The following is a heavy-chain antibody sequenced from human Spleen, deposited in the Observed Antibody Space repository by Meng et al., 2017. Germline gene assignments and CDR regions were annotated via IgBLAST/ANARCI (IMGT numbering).Heavy chain of an antibody. CDR3: AKSGSYYAYYFDY. J-gene: IGHJ4*02. CDR2: IYYSGTS. D-gene: IGHD1-26*01. CDR1: GGSISSGGYY. V-gene: IGHV4-61*08. Sequence: GSLRLSCTVSGGSISSGGYYWSWIRQPPGKGLEWIGYIYYSGTSNYNPSLNSRVTISVDTSKNQFSLKMSSVTVADTAVYYCAKSGSYYAYYFDYWGQGTLVTVSS.